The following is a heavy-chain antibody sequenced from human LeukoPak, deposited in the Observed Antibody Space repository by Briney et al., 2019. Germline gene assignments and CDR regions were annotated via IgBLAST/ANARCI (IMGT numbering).Heavy chain of an antibody. CDR1: GISFSRYA. V-gene: IGHV3-30*04. CDR3: VRDGYCGSASCRGWFDP. Sequence: PGGSLRLSCAASGISFSRYAMHWVRQAPGKGLEWVAVISYDGSTEYYADSVKGRFTISRDSSKNTLYVQMNSLRVDDTAVYYCVRDGYCGSASCRGWFDPWGQGTLVTVSS. CDR2: ISYDGSTE. J-gene: IGHJ5*02. D-gene: IGHD2-2*03.